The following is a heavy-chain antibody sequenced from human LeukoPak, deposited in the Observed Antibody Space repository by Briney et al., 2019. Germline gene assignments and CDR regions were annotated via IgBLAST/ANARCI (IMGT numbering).Heavy chain of an antibody. V-gene: IGHV5-51*01. D-gene: IGHD3-22*01. J-gene: IGHJ4*02. CDR3: ARHAPNYYDSSDHFDY. CDR1: GYSFTSYW. Sequence: GESLKISCKGSGYSFTSYWIGWVCQMPGKGLEGMGIIYPGDSDTRYSASFQGKVALSADKSISTAYLQWSSLKASDTAMYYCARHAPNYYDSSDHFDYWGQGTLVTVSS. CDR2: IYPGDSDT.